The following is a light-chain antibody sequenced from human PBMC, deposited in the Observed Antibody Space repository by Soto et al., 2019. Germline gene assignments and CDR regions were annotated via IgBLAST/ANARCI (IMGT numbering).Light chain of an antibody. CDR3: AAWDDSLNGLV. V-gene: IGLV1-44*01. CDR1: SSNIGSNT. J-gene: IGLJ1*01. CDR2: SNN. Sequence: QSVLTQPPSASGTPGQRVTISCSGSSSNIGSNTVNWYQQLQGTAPKLLIYSNNQRPSGVPDRFSGSKSGTSASLAISVLQSEDEADYYCAAWDDSLNGLVFGTGTKLTVL.